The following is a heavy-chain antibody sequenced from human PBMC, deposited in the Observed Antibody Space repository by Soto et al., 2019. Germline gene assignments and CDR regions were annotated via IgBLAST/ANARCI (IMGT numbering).Heavy chain of an antibody. CDR3: AKDCHSSSSRYYYYGMDV. CDR2: ISYDGSNK. V-gene: IGHV3-30*18. D-gene: IGHD6-6*01. CDR1: GFTFSSYG. Sequence: QVQLVESGGGVVQPGRSLRLSCAASGFTFSSYGMHWVRQAPGKGLEWVAVISYDGSNKYYADSVKGRFTISRDNSKNTLYLQMNSLRAEDTAVYYCAKDCHSSSSRYYYYGMDVWGQGTTVTVSS. J-gene: IGHJ6*02.